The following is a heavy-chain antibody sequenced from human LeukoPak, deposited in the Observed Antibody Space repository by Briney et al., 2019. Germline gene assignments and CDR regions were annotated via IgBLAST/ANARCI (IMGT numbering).Heavy chain of an antibody. J-gene: IGHJ6*03. CDR3: ARAHTSGWRNYYYYYYMDV. V-gene: IGHV6-1*01. D-gene: IGHD6-19*01. CDR1: GDSVPSNSAA. Sequence: SQTLSLTCAISGDSVPSNSAAWNWIRQPPSRGLEWLGRTYYRSKWYNDYAVSVKGRITINPDTSKNQFSLQLNSVTPEDTAVYYCARAHTSGWRNYYYYYYMDVWGKGTTVTVSS. CDR2: TYYRSKWYN.